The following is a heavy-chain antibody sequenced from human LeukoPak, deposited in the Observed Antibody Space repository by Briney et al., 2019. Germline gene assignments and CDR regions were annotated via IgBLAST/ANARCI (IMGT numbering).Heavy chain of an antibody. CDR3: ATIEGGAGTD. Sequence: ASVKVSCKASGYTFTGYYMHWVRQAPGQGLEWMGWINPNSGGTNYAQKFQGRVTMTRDTSITTACMELTRLTSDDTAVYSCATIEGGAGTDWGQGTLVTVSS. CDR1: GYTFTGYY. D-gene: IGHD6-19*01. CDR2: INPNSGGT. V-gene: IGHV1-2*02. J-gene: IGHJ4*02.